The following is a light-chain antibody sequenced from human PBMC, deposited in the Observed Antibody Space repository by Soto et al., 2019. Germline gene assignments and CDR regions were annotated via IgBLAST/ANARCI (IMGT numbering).Light chain of an antibody. J-gene: IGLJ1*01. Sequence: ALTQPPSASGSPGQSVSISCTGTSSDVGGYNYVSWYQQHPGKAPKLLIYEVNKRPSGVPDRFSGSKSGNTASLTVSGLQAEDEADYYCSSYAGSSNVFGTGTKVTVL. CDR3: SSYAGSSNV. CDR1: SSDVGGYNY. CDR2: EVN. V-gene: IGLV2-8*01.